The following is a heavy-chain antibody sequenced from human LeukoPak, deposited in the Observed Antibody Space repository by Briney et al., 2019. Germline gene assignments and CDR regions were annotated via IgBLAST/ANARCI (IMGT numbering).Heavy chain of an antibody. V-gene: IGHV1-2*02. CDR3: ARASKDSCGYYLHYYYYYGMDV. CDR1: GYTFTGYY. J-gene: IGHJ6*02. Sequence: ASVKVSCKASGYTFTGYYMHWVRQAPGQGLEWMGWINPNSGGTNYAQKFQGRVTMTRDTSISTAYMELSRLRSDDTAVYYCARASKDSCGYYLHYYYYYGMDVWGQGTTVTVSS. D-gene: IGHD3-22*01. CDR2: INPNSGGT.